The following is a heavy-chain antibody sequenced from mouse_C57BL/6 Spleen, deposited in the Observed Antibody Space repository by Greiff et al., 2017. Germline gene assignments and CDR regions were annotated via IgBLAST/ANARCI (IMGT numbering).Heavy chain of an antibody. CDR2: IRNKANGYTT. CDR3: ARSPRNYVNYYAMDY. V-gene: IGHV7-3*01. CDR1: GFTFTDYY. J-gene: IGHJ4*01. D-gene: IGHD2-1*01. Sequence: EVKLVESGGGLVQPGGSLRLSCAASGFTFTDYYMSWVRQPPGKALEWLGFIRNKANGYTTEYSASVKGRFTISRDNSQSILYLQMNALRAEDSATYYCARSPRNYVNYYAMDYWGQGTSVTVSS.